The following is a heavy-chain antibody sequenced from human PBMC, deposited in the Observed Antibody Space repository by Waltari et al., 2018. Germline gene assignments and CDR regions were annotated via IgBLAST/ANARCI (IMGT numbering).Heavy chain of an antibody. V-gene: IGHV3-15*07. Sequence: EVQLVESGGGLVKPGGSLRLSCAASGFTLNNAWMNWVRQAPGKGLEWVGRIKSKTDGGTIDCAAPVKGRFTLSRDDSKNTLFLQMNSLKSEDTAVYYCTTLRQWSFDYWGQGALVTVSS. J-gene: IGHJ4*02. CDR2: IKSKTDGGTI. D-gene: IGHD6-19*01. CDR1: GFTLNNAW. CDR3: TTLRQWSFDY.